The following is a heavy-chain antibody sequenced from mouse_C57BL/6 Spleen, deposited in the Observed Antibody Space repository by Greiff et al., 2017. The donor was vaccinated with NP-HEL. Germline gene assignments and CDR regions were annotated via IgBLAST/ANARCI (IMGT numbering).Heavy chain of an antibody. D-gene: IGHD1-1*01. CDR2: INPSNGGT. CDR3: AKPTFTTVVEGGYAMDY. V-gene: IGHV1-53*01. CDR1: GYTFTSYW. Sequence: QVQLQQPGTELVKPGASVKLSCKASGYTFTSYWMHWVKQRPGQGLEWIGNINPSNGGTNYNEKFKSKATLTVDKSSSTADMQLSSLTSEDSAVYYGAKPTFTTVVEGGYAMDYWGQGTSVTVSS. J-gene: IGHJ4*01.